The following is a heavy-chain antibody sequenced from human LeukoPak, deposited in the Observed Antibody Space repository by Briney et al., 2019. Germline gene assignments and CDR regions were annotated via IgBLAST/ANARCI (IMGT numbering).Heavy chain of an antibody. Sequence: ASVKASCKASGYTFTSYYMHWVRQAPGQGLEWMGIINPSGGSTSYAQKFQGRVTMTRDMSTSTVYMELSSLRSEDTAVYYCARNYGADAFDIWGQGTMVTVSS. CDR2: INPSGGST. CDR1: GYTFTSYY. V-gene: IGHV1-46*01. D-gene: IGHD1-7*01. CDR3: ARNYGADAFDI. J-gene: IGHJ3*02.